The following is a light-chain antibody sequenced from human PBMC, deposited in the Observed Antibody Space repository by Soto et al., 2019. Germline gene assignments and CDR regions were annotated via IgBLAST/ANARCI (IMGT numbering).Light chain of an antibody. J-gene: IGKJ4*01. V-gene: IGKV1-16*02. CDR2: AAS. Sequence: DIQMTQSPSSLSASVGDRVTITCRASQAISNHLAWFQQKPGKAPKSLISAASSLQSGVPSKFSGSGSGTDFTLTISRLQPEDFATYYCQQYNSYPVSFGGGTKVEIK. CDR3: QQYNSYPVS. CDR1: QAISNH.